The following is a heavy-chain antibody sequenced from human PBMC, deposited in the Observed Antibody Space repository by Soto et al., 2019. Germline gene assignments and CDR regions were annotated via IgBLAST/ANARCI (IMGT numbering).Heavy chain of an antibody. D-gene: IGHD3-3*01. Sequence: ASVKVSGKASGYTFTGYYMHWVRQAPGQGLEWMGWINPNSGGTNYAQKFQGRVTMTRDTSISTAYMELSRLRSDDTAVYYCARDDYDFWSGYYPGGDYWGQGTLVTVSS. CDR2: INPNSGGT. V-gene: IGHV1-2*02. CDR1: GYTFTGYY. CDR3: ARDDYDFWSGYYPGGDY. J-gene: IGHJ4*02.